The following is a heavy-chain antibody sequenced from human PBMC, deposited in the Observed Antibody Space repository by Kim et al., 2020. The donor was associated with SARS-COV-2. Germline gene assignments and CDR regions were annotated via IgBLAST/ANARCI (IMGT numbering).Heavy chain of an antibody. CDR3: AKDSTYKRVTFFDY. V-gene: IGHV3-23*01. Sequence: ADPVKGRFTISRDNSKNALYRQMNSLRAEDTAVYYCAKDSTYKRVTFFDYWGQGTLVTVSS. J-gene: IGHJ4*02. D-gene: IGHD4-4*01.